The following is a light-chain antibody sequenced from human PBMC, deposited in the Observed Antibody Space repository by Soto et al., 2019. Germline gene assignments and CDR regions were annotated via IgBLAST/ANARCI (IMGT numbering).Light chain of an antibody. Sequence: EIVMTQSPATLSVSPGERATLSCRPSQSVTSNLAWYQQKPGQAPRLVIYGASTRATGTPARFSGSGSGTECTLTLRSLQSEDFALYYCQQYNGWPLTFGGGTKVEIK. V-gene: IGKV3-15*01. CDR1: QSVTSN. J-gene: IGKJ4*01. CDR3: QQYNGWPLT. CDR2: GAS.